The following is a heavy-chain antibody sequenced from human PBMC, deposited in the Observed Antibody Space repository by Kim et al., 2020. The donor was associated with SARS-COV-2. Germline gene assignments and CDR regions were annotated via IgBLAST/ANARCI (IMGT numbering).Heavy chain of an antibody. CDR3: AREDILTGYFVYGMDV. J-gene: IGHJ6*02. V-gene: IGHV1-46*01. CDR2: INPSGGST. CDR1: GYTFTSYY. Sequence: ASVTVSCKASGYTFTSYYMHWVRQAPGQGLEWMGIINPSGGSTSYAQKFQGRVTMTRDTSTSTVYMELSSLRSEDTAVYYCAREDILTGYFVYGMDVWGQGTTVTVS. D-gene: IGHD3-9*01.